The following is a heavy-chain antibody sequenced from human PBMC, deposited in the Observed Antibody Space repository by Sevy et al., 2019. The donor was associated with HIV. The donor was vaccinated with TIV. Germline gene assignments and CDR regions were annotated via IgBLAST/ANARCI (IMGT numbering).Heavy chain of an antibody. CDR2: INPNSGGT. V-gene: IGHV1-2*02. CDR3: TNTRNGFDY. D-gene: IGHD2-8*01. Sequence: ASVKVSCKASGYTFTGYYMHWVRRAPGQGLEWVGWINPNSGGTNYAQKFQGRVTMTRDTSINTAYMELSSLRPDDTAIYYCTNTRNGFDYWGQGTLVTVSS. J-gene: IGHJ4*02. CDR1: GYTFTGYY.